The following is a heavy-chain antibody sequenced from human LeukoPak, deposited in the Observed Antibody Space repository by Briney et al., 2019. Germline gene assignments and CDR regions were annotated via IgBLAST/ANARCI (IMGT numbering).Heavy chain of an antibody. CDR1: GFTFSSYW. D-gene: IGHD4-17*01. J-gene: IGHJ5*02. CDR2: INSDGSST. CDR3: ARVTAQDGVVGYGDLRSLHH. V-gene: IGHV3-74*01. Sequence: GGSLRLSCAASGFTFSSYWMHWVRQAPGKGLVWVSRINSDGSSTSYADSVKGRFTISRDNAKNTLYLQINSLRAEDTAVYYCARVTAQDGVVGYGDLRSLHHWGQGTLVTVSS.